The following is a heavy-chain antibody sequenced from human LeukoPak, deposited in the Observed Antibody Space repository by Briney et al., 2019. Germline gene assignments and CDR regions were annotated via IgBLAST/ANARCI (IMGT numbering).Heavy chain of an antibody. CDR1: GFTVSSNY. CDR2: SYSGGST. V-gene: IGHV3-66*04. Sequence: GGSLRLSCAASGFTVSSNYMSWVRQAPGKGLEWVSVSYSGGSTYYADSVKGRFTISRDNSKNTLYLQMNSLRAEDTAVYYCAGLPAYYYDTSGFYFDYWGQGTLVTVSS. D-gene: IGHD3-22*01. J-gene: IGHJ4*02. CDR3: AGLPAYYYDTSGFYFDY.